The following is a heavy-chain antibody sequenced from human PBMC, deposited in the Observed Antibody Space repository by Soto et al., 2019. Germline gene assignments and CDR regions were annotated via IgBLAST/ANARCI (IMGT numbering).Heavy chain of an antibody. CDR3: ARLGGYVSVGYYYLWDS. CDR2: INHSGST. Sequence: QLQLQESGPGLVKPSETLSLTCRVSDGSMNSDSSYWGWIRKPPGKGLEWIGVINHSGSTYHNLSLKGRVTMSVDASRNQFSLKLTSMTDADTAVYYCARLGGYVSVGYYYLWDSWGQGTLVTVSS. CDR1: DGSMNSDSSY. V-gene: IGHV4-39*01. J-gene: IGHJ4*02. D-gene: IGHD3-22*01.